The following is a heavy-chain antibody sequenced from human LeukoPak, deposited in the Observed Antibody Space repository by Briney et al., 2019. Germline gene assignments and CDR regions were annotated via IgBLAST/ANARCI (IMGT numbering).Heavy chain of an antibody. Sequence: PGRSMRLSCVASGFTFSSYGMHWVRQAPGKGLEWVAVISYDGSNKYYADSVKGRFTISRDNSKNTLYLQMNSLRAEDTAVYYCAKDDVWLVDYWGQGTLVTVSS. J-gene: IGHJ4*02. CDR1: GFTFSSYG. V-gene: IGHV3-30*18. D-gene: IGHD5-18*01. CDR2: ISYDGSNK. CDR3: AKDDVWLVDY.